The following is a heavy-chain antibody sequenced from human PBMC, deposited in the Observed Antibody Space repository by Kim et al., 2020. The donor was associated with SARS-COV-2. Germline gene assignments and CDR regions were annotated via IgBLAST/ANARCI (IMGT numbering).Heavy chain of an antibody. Sequence: GGSLRLSCAASGFTFSSYGMHWVRQAPGKGLEWVAVIWYDGSNKYYADSVKGRFTISRDNSKNTLYLQMNSLRAEDTAVYYCARDRKGKEGYFDLWGRDTLVTVSS. CDR2: IWYDGSNK. CDR1: GFTFSSYG. CDR3: ARDRKGKEGYFDL. J-gene: IGHJ2*01. V-gene: IGHV3-33*01.